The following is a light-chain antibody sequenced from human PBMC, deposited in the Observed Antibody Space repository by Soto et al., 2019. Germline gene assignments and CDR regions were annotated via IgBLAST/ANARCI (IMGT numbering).Light chain of an antibody. J-gene: IGLJ1*01. Sequence: QSALTQPPSASGSPGQSVTISCTGTSSDVGGYNFVSWFQQHPGKVPKLIMYEVSKRPSGVPDRFSGSKSGNTASLTVSGLQADDEAYYYCSSYAATVYVFGTGTKVTVL. CDR3: SSYAATVYV. CDR1: SSDVGGYNF. CDR2: EVS. V-gene: IGLV2-8*01.